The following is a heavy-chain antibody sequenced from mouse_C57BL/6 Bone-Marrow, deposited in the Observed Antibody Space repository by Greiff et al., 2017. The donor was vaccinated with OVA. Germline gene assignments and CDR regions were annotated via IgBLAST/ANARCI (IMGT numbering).Heavy chain of an antibody. CDR2: ISDGGSYT. J-gene: IGHJ1*03. Sequence: EVQLVESGGGLVKPGGSLKLSCAASGFTFSSYAMSWVRQTPEKRLEWVATISDGGSYTYYPDNVKGRFTISRDNAKNNLYLQMRHLKSEDTAMYYCARPPYYYGSYWYFDVWGTGTTVTVSS. D-gene: IGHD1-1*01. CDR3: ARPPYYYGSYWYFDV. V-gene: IGHV5-4*01. CDR1: GFTFSSYA.